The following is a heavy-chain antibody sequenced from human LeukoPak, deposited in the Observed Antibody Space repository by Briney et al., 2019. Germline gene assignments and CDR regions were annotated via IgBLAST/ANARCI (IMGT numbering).Heavy chain of an antibody. Sequence: GGSLTLSCAASGFTFSSYSMNWVRQAPGKGLEWVSSISSSSSYIYYADSVKGRFTISRDNAKNSLYLQMNSLRAEDTAVYYCARVPRASGNYPREYWGQGTLVTVSS. CDR1: GFTFSSYS. J-gene: IGHJ4*02. CDR3: ARVPRASGNYPREY. V-gene: IGHV3-21*01. CDR2: ISSSSSYI. D-gene: IGHD1-26*01.